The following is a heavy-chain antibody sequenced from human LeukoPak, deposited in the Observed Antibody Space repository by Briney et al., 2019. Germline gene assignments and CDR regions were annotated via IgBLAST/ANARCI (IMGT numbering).Heavy chain of an antibody. D-gene: IGHD4-11*01. Sequence: NPSETLSLTCAVSGGSISSGAYSWSWIRQPPGKGLEWIGYIYHSGSAYYNPSLRSRVTISVDTSKNQFSLKLNSVTAADTAVYYCAGGAYGNQVDYWGQGTLVTVSS. V-gene: IGHV4-30-2*01. CDR1: GGSISSGAYS. CDR3: AGGAYGNQVDY. J-gene: IGHJ4*02. CDR2: IYHSGSA.